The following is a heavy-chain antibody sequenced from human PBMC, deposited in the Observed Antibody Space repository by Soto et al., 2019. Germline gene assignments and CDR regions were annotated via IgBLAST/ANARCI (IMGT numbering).Heavy chain of an antibody. CDR2: IYYSGST. CDR1: GGSISSYY. CDR3: ARDGGYSSSWYGPLGEYGMDV. Sequence: LTCTVSGGSISSYYWSWIRQPPGKGLEWIGYIYYSGSTNYNPSLKSRVTISVVTSKNQFSLKLSSVTAADTAVYYCARDGGYSSSWYGPLGEYGMDVWGQGTTVTVSS. J-gene: IGHJ6*02. V-gene: IGHV4-59*01. D-gene: IGHD6-13*01.